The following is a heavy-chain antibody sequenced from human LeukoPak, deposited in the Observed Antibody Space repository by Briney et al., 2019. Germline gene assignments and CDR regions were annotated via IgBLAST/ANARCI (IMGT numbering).Heavy chain of an antibody. Sequence: GGSLRLSCAASGFTVSSNYMTWVRQPPGKGPEWVSVIYSGGSTYYADSVKGRFTISRDISKNTLYLQMNSLRGEGTAVYYCARGGGNYHPEDYWGQGTLVTVSS. D-gene: IGHD1-26*01. CDR1: GFTVSSNY. CDR2: IYSGGST. V-gene: IGHV3-66*01. J-gene: IGHJ4*02. CDR3: ARGGGNYHPEDY.